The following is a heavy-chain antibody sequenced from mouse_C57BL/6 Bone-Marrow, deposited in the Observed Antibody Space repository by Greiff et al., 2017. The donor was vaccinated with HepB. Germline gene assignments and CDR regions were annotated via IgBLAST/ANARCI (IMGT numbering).Heavy chain of an antibody. CDR2: ISSGGDYI. Sequence: EVQGVESGEGLVKPGGSLKLSCAASGFTFSSYAMSWVRQTPEKRLEWVAYISSGGDYIYYADTVKGRFTISRDNARNTLYLQMSSLKSEDTAMYYCTRYYGSSPYYFDYWGQGPTLTVSS. D-gene: IGHD1-1*01. V-gene: IGHV5-9-1*02. CDR3: TRYYGSSPYYFDY. CDR1: GFTFSSYA. J-gene: IGHJ2*01.